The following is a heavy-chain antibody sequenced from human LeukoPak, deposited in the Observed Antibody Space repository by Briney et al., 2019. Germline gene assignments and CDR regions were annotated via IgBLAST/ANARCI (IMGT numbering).Heavy chain of an antibody. J-gene: IGHJ3*02. CDR1: GYTFTAYY. V-gene: IGHV1-2*02. CDR2: INPNSGGT. Sequence: ASVKVSCKASGYTFTAYYMHWVRQAPGQGLEWMGWINPNSGGTNYAQKLQGRVTMTTDTSTSTAYMELRSLRSDDTAVYYCARAVYYYGSGNPRLDAFDIWGQGTMVTVSS. CDR3: ARAVYYYGSGNPRLDAFDI. D-gene: IGHD3-10*01.